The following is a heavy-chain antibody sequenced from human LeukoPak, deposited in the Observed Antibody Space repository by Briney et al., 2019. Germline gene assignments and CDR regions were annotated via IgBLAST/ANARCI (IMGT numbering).Heavy chain of an antibody. CDR2: INHSGST. Sequence: SETLSLTCAVKGGSFSGNYWSRIRQPPGQALQWIGDINHSGSTNYNPSLKSRVTISVDTSKNQLSLLFIHVEDGIRAVYWLSAPPGETQGALLFDPWGQGTVVIVSS. V-gene: IGHV4-34*01. J-gene: IGHJ5*02. D-gene: IGHD3-16*02. CDR3: SAPPGETQGALLFDP. CDR1: GGSFSGNY.